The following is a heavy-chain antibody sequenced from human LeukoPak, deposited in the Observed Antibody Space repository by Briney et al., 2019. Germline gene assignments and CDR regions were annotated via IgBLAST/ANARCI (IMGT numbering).Heavy chain of an antibody. CDR2: ISSSSSYI. CDR1: GFTFNIYS. V-gene: IGHV3-21*01. J-gene: IGHJ4*02. D-gene: IGHD4-17*01. CDR3: AREQNYGDYVGTDY. Sequence: GGSLRLSCAASGFTFNIYSMNWVRQAPGKGLEWVSCISSSSSYIYYADSVKGRFTISRDNAKNSLYLQMNSLRAEDTAVYYCAREQNYGDYVGTDYWGQGTLVTVSS.